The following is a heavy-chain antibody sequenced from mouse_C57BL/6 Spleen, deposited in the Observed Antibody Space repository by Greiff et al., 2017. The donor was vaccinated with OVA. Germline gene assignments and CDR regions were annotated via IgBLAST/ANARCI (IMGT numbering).Heavy chain of an antibody. J-gene: IGHJ2*02. CDR1: GYTFTSYG. Sequence: QVQLQQSGAELARPGASVKLSCKASGYTFTSYGISWVKQRPGQGLEWIGEIYPRSGNTYYNEKFKGKATLTADKSSSTAYMELRSLTSEDSAVYVGARGANYYGSSYPHLDYWGQGTSLTVSS. V-gene: IGHV1-81*01. CDR2: IYPRSGNT. CDR3: ARGANYYGSSYPHLDY. D-gene: IGHD1-1*01.